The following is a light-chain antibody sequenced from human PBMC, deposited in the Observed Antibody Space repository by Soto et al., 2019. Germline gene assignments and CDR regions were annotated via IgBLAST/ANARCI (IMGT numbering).Light chain of an antibody. CDR3: QKYSNDHPT. V-gene: IGKV4-1*01. CDR2: WAS. Sequence: DIVMTQSPDSLAVSLGERATINCKSSQSVLYSSNNKNYLAWYQQKPGQPPKLLIYWASTRECGVPDRFSGSESGTDFTLTISRLQAEDVAVYYCQKYSNDHPTFGKGTKVEIK. CDR1: QSVLYSSNNKNY. J-gene: IGKJ1*01.